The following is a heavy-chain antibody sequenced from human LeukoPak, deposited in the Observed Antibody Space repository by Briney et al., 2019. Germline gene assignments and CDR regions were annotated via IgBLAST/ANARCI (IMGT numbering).Heavy chain of an antibody. D-gene: IGHD3-10*01. V-gene: IGHV4-59*01. CDR3: AREGHIWFGDLGNV. CDR2: IYYSGGT. CDR1: GGPISSYY. Sequence: SETLSLTCTVSGGPISSYYWSWLRQPPGKRLEWIGYIYYSGGTSYNPSLKSRVTISIDTSKNQFSLRLSSVTAADTAVYYCAREGHIWFGDLGNVWGEGTTVTVSS. J-gene: IGHJ6*04.